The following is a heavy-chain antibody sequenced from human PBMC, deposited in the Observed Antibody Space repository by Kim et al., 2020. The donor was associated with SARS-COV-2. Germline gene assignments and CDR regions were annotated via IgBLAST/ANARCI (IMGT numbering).Heavy chain of an antibody. CDR3: ARADTYYFPDGFDI. V-gene: IGHV4-59*01. J-gene: IGHJ3*02. D-gene: IGHD1-26*01. Sequence: NPSLKSRVTISVDTSKNQFSLRLISVTAAGTAVYYCARADTYYFPDGFDIWGQGTMVTVSS.